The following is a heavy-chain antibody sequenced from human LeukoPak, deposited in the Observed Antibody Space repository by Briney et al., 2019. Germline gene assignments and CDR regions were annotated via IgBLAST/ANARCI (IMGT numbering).Heavy chain of an antibody. V-gene: IGHV1-18*01. CDR3: ARANDFWSGHYYFDY. Sequence: GASVKVSCKASGYTFTSYGISWVRQAPGQGLEWMGWISAYNGNTNYAQKLQGRVTMTTDTSTSTAYMELRSLRSDDTAVYYCARANDFWSGHYYFDYWGQGTLVTVSS. CDR2: ISAYNGNT. D-gene: IGHD3-3*01. J-gene: IGHJ4*02. CDR1: GYTFTSYG.